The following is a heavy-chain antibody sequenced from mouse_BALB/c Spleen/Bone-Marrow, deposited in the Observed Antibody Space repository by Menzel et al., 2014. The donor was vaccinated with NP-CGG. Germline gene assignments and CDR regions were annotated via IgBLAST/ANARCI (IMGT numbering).Heavy chain of an antibody. J-gene: IGHJ2*01. V-gene: IGHV1S56*01. D-gene: IGHD2-4*01. CDR1: GYTFTSYY. Sequence: LVESGPELVKPGASVRISCKASGYTFTSYYIHWVKQRPGQGLEWIGWIYPGNVNTQYNEKFMGKATLTADKSSSTAYMQLSSLTSEDSAVYSCARGITTRGGDCWGQGTTLTVSS. CDR2: IYPGNVNT. CDR3: ARGITTRGGDC.